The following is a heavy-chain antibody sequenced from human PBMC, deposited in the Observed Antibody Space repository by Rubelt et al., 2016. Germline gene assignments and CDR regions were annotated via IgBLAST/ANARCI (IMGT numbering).Heavy chain of an antibody. CDR1: GGSVSSNY. D-gene: IGHD5-18*01. CDR3: ARGWGYSYGRTPYYFDP. V-gene: IGHV4-34*01. CDR2: INHGRGT. J-gene: IGHJ4*02. Sequence: QVQLQQWGAGLLKPSETLSLTCDVYGGSVSSNYWSWIRQPPGQGLEWIGEINHGRGTNYNPSLKSRVTVSLDTSKNQYSLKLSFMTAADTAVYYWARGWGYSYGRTPYYFDPWGQGVLVTVSS.